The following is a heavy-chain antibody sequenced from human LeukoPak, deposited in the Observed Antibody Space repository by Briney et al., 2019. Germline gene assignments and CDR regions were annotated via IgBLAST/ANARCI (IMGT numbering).Heavy chain of an antibody. Sequence: PGGSLRLSCAASGFSFSRYAMSWVRQAPGKGLEWVSAISGSGGSTYYADSVKGRFTISRDNSENTLYLQMNSLRAEDTAVYYCAHFRSGYYPWGAFDIWGQGTMVTVSS. CDR2: ISGSGGST. J-gene: IGHJ3*02. CDR3: AHFRSGYYPWGAFDI. D-gene: IGHD3-22*01. V-gene: IGHV3-23*01. CDR1: GFSFSRYA.